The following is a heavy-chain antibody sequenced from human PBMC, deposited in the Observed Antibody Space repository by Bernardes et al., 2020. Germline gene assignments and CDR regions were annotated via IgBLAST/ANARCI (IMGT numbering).Heavy chain of an antibody. Sequence: GGSLRLSCAASGFTFSSYSMNWVRQAPGKGLEWVSYISSSSSTIYYADSVKGRFTISRDNAKNSLYLQMNSLRDEDTAVYYCARGGDYRQDNWFDPWGQGTLVTVSS. CDR1: GFTFSSYS. CDR2: ISSSSSTI. D-gene: IGHD4-4*01. CDR3: ARGGDYRQDNWFDP. J-gene: IGHJ5*02. V-gene: IGHV3-48*02.